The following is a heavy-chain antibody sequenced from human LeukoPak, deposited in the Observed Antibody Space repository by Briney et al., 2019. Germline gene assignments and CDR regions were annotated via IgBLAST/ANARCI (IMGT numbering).Heavy chain of an antibody. CDR1: GFTFSSYS. D-gene: IGHD3-3*01. CDR2: ISSSSSTI. V-gene: IGHV3-48*02. Sequence: GGSLRLSCAASGFTFSSYSMNWVRQAPGKGLEWVSYISSSSSTIYYADSVKGRLTISRDNAKNSLYLQMNSLRDEDTAVYYCATGTYDFWSGYYGIGAFDIWGQGTMVTVSS. J-gene: IGHJ3*02. CDR3: ATGTYDFWSGYYGIGAFDI.